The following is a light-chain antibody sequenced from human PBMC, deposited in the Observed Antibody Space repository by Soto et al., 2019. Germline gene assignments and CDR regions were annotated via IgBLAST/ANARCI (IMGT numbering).Light chain of an antibody. CDR2: GNS. J-gene: IGLJ3*02. Sequence: QSVLTQPPSVSGAPGQRVTISCTGSSSNIGAGYDVHWYQQLPGTAPKFLIYGNSNRPSGVPDRFSGSKSGTSASLATTGLQAEDEADYYCQSYDNSLSGWVFGGGTKVTVL. CDR1: SSNIGAGYD. V-gene: IGLV1-40*01. CDR3: QSYDNSLSGWV.